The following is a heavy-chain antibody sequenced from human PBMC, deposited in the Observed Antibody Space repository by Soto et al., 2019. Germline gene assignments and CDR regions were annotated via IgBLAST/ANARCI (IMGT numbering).Heavy chain of an antibody. J-gene: IGHJ4*02. V-gene: IGHV3-23*01. CDR2: ISGSGGST. Sequence: GGSLRLSCAASGFTFSSYAMSWVRQAPGKGLEWVSAISGSGGSTYYADSVKGRFTISRDNSKNTLYLQMNSLRAEDTAVYYCAKEAWFYGDYRGEVDYWGQGTLVTVSS. CDR3: AKEAWFYGDYRGEVDY. CDR1: GFTFSSYA. D-gene: IGHD4-17*01.